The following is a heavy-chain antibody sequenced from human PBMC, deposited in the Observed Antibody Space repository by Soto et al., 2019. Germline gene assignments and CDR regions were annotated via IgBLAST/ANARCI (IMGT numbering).Heavy chain of an antibody. CDR2: IYYSGST. J-gene: IGHJ6*02. D-gene: IGHD6-13*01. CDR1: GGSISSGGYY. V-gene: IGHV4-31*03. Sequence: SETLSLTCTVYGGSISSGGYYWSWIRQHPGKGLEWIGYIYYSGSTYYNPSLKSRVTISVDTSKNQFSLKLSSVTAADTAVYYCARSEILAAGNYYYYYGMDVWGQGTTVTVSS. CDR3: ARSEILAAGNYYYYYGMDV.